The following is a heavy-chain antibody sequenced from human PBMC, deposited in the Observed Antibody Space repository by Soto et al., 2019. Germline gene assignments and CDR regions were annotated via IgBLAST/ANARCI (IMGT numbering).Heavy chain of an antibody. J-gene: IGHJ5*02. V-gene: IGHV6-1*01. CDR1: GDSVSSDAAA. CDR2: TYYRSRWYN. Sequence: SQTLSLTCAISGDSVSSDAAAWNWVRQSPSRGLEWLGRTYYRSRWYNDYAVSVKSRITVNPDTSKNQFSLHLNSVTPEDTAVYYCTREGGDTSGTRGWFDPWGQGTLVTVSS. CDR3: TREGGDTSGTRGWFDP. D-gene: IGHD1-1*01.